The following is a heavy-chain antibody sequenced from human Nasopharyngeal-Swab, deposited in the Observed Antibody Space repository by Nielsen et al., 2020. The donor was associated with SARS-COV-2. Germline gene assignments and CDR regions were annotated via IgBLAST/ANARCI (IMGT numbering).Heavy chain of an antibody. CDR3: ARAWQQLADV. J-gene: IGHJ6*04. D-gene: IGHD6-13*01. V-gene: IGHV3-74*01. CDR1: GFTFRSYW. CDR2: INSDGSST. Sequence: GGTLRLSCAASGFTFRSYWMHWVRQPPGKGLVWVSRINSDGSSTSYADSVKGRFTISRDNAKNTLYLQMNSMRAEDAAVYYCARAWQQLADVWGKGTTVTVSS.